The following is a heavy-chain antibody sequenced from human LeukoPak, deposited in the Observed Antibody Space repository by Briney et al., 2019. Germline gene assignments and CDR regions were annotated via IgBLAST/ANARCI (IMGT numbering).Heavy chain of an antibody. CDR3: VGSDTIGYTPREWDYWYFDL. D-gene: IGHD3-16*02. Sequence: PGGSLRLSCAASGITFSRYSMNWVRQAPGKGLEWVSSISIGSTYIYYADSVKGRSTISRDNAKNSLYLQMNSLRAEDTAVYYCVGSDTIGYTPREWDYWYFDLWGRGTLVTVSS. CDR1: GITFSRYS. V-gene: IGHV3-21*01. CDR2: ISIGSTYI. J-gene: IGHJ2*01.